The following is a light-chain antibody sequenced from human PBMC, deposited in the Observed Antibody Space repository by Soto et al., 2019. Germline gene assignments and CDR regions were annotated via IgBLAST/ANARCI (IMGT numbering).Light chain of an antibody. CDR2: DAS. CDR3: QHPPTS. V-gene: IGKV3-11*01. CDR1: QSVSTD. Sequence: IVVAQAAVALSLSPVESATPSCRASQSVSTDLAWYQQKPGQAPRLLIYDASNRATGIPVRFAGSGSGTDFALTISSLEPEDFVLYYCQHPPTSFGGGTKVDIK. J-gene: IGKJ4*01.